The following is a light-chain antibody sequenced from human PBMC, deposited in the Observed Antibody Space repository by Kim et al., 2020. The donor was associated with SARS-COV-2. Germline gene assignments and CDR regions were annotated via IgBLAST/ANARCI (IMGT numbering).Light chain of an antibody. CDR2: GAS. CDR1: QSVSSN. V-gene: IGKV3-15*01. Sequence: VSPGERATLSCRASQSVSSNLAWYQQKPGQAPRLLIYGASTRATGIPARFSGSGSGTEFTLTISSLQSEDFAVYYCQQYGGSPPYTFGQGTKLEI. CDR3: QQYGGSPPYT. J-gene: IGKJ2*01.